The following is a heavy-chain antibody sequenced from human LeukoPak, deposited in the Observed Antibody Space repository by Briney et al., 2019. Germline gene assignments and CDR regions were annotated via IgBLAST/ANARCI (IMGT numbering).Heavy chain of an antibody. D-gene: IGHD2-2*01. CDR1: GYRFTSHW. J-gene: IGHJ6*02. Sequence: LGESLEISCKGSGYRFTSHWIGWVRQTPGKGLEWIGIIYAGDSYTNYSPSFQGHVTISADKSISTAYLQWSSLKASDTAMYYCARQLAYCSSTSCYGMDVWGQGTTVTVSS. CDR3: ARQLAYCSSTSCYGMDV. V-gene: IGHV5-51*01. CDR2: IYAGDSYT.